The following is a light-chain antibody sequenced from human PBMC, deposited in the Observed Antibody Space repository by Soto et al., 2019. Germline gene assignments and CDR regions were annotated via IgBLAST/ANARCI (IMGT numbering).Light chain of an antibody. V-gene: IGKV3D-15*01. CDR2: GAS. J-gene: IGKJ4*01. CDR3: QQYNNWPLT. CDR1: QSVSSN. Sequence: EIVVTQSPATLSVSPGERATLSCRASQSVSSNLAWYQQKPDQAPRLLIYGASTRATGIPARFSGSGSGTEFTLTISSLQSEDFAVYYCQQYNNWPLTFGGGTKVEIK.